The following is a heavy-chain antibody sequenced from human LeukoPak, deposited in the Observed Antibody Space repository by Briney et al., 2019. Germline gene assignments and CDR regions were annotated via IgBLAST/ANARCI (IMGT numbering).Heavy chain of an antibody. CDR2: IRYDGSNK. D-gene: IGHD3-10*01. Sequence: GGSLRLSCAASGFTFSSYGMHWVRQAPGKGLEWVAFIRYDGSNKYYADSVKGRFTISRDNSKNTLYLQMNSLRAEDTAVYYCARAMWGFQASGYYFDYWGQGTLVTVSS. CDR3: ARAMWGFQASGYYFDY. CDR1: GFTFSSYG. J-gene: IGHJ4*02. V-gene: IGHV3-30*02.